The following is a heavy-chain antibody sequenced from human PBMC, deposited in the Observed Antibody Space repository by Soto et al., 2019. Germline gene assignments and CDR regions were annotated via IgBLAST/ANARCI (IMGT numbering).Heavy chain of an antibody. CDR2: INHSGST. D-gene: IGHD3-10*01. Sequence: SATLSLTCIVSGGSFSSNYWTWIRQPPGKGLEWIGEINHSGSTNYNPSLKSRVTISVDTSKNQFSLKLSSVTAADTAVYYCARQGMRFGYYYYYGMDVWGQGTTVTVSS. V-gene: IGHV4-34*01. CDR1: GGSFSSNY. J-gene: IGHJ6*02. CDR3: ARQGMRFGYYYYYGMDV.